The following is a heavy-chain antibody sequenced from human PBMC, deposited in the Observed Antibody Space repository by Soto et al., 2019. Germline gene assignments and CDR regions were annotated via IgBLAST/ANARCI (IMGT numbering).Heavy chain of an antibody. CDR2: IYHSGST. Sequence: QVQLQESGPGLVKPSGTLSLTCAVSGGSISSSNWWSWVRQPPGKGLEWIGEIYHSGSTNYNPSLKSRVTISVDKSKKQFSLKPSSVTAADTAVYYSARVSGSYYYGMDVWGQGTTVTVSS. V-gene: IGHV4-4*02. J-gene: IGHJ6*02. D-gene: IGHD1-26*01. CDR1: GGSISSSNW. CDR3: ARVSGSYYYGMDV.